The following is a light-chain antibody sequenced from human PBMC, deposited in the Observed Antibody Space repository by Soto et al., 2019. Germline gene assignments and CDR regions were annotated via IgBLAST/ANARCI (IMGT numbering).Light chain of an antibody. Sequence: DIQMTQSPSSLSASVGDRVTITCQASQHIGNYLNWYPQKRGKAPKIXIYAASSLQSGVPSRFNASGAGTDCTRTLNSLQPEDFATDYCQQGYSTPWTFGQGTKVDNK. J-gene: IGKJ1*01. CDR1: QHIGNY. CDR3: QQGYSTPWT. CDR2: AAS. V-gene: IGKV1-39*01.